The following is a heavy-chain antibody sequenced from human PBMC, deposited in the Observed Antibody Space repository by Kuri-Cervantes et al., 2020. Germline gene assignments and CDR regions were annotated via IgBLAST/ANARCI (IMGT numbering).Heavy chain of an antibody. CDR1: GFTFSSYW. CDR2: MNSDGSST. V-gene: IGHV3-74*01. J-gene: IGHJ3*02. CDR3: ARAIAVAGAFDI. D-gene: IGHD6-19*01. Sequence: GESLKISCAASGFTFSSYWMHWVRQAPGKGLVWVSRMNSDGSSTSYADSVKGRFTISRDNAKNTLYLQMNSLRAEDTAVYYCARAIAVAGAFDIWGQGTMVTVSS.